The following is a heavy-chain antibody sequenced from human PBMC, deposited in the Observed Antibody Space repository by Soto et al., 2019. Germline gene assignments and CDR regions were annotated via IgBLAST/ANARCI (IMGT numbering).Heavy chain of an antibody. Sequence: QVQLVQSGAEVKKPGASVKVSCKASGYTFTGYYMHWVRQAPGQGLEWMGWINPNSGGTNYAQKFQGRVTMTRDTSIGTAYREGSGRRSDDTAVYYWGGGRGAAMVSPRFDYWGQGTLVTVSS. CDR2: INPNSGGT. CDR3: GGGRGAAMVSPRFDY. J-gene: IGHJ4*02. CDR1: GYTFTGYY. D-gene: IGHD5-18*01. V-gene: IGHV1-2*02.